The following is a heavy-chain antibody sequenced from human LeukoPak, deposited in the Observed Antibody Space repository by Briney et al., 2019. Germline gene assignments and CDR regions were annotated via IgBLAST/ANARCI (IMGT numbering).Heavy chain of an antibody. V-gene: IGHV3-33*01. CDR1: GFTFSSNG. CDR3: ARLSGSYLDY. D-gene: IGHD1-26*01. Sequence: GGSLRLSCAASGFTFSSNGMHWVRQAPGKGPEWVAVIWYDGSKKYYADSVKGPFTVSRDNSKNTLYLQMNSLRAEDTAVYYCARLSGSYLDYWGQGTLVTVSS. CDR2: IWYDGSKK. J-gene: IGHJ4*02.